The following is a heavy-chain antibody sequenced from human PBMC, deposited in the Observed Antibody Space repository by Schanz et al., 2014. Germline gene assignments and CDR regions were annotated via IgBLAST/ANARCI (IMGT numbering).Heavy chain of an antibody. J-gene: IGHJ3*01. CDR3: ARDEGRDGYNLAFDV. CDR1: GFTFDDYA. V-gene: IGHV3-9*01. D-gene: IGHD5-12*01. CDR2: ISWNSGTA. Sequence: EVQLVESGGGLVQPGRSLRLSCAASGFTFDDYAMHWVRQAPGKGLEYVSGISWNSGTAVYADSVKGRFTISRDNAKNSLYLQMNSLRPEDTALYFCARDEGRDGYNLAFDVWGQGTLVTVSS.